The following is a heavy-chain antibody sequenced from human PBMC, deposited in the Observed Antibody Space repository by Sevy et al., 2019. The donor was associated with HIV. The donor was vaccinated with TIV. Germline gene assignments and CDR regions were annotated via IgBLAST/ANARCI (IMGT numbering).Heavy chain of an antibody. CDR3: ATLIVGTSYLRL. CDR2: FDPEYDDP. J-gene: IGHJ4*02. V-gene: IGHV1-24*01. D-gene: IGHD1-26*01. Sequence: ASVKVSCNVSGYRLSELSTYWVRQTPAKGLEGMGGFDPEYDDPIYAQNFQGRVTMTEDTSTDTAYMELSSLISEDTAVYYCATLIVGTSYLRLWGPGTLVTVSS. CDR1: GYRLSELS.